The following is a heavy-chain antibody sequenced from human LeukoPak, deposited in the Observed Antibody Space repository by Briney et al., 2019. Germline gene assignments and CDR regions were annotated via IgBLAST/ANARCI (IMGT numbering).Heavy chain of an antibody. Sequence: SETLSLTCTVSGGSISSYYWSWIRQPPGKGLEWIGYIYYSGSTNYNPSLKSRVTISVDRSKNQFSLKLSSVTAADTAVYYCARVRDDAFDIWGQGTMVTVSS. V-gene: IGHV4-59*12. CDR3: ARVRDDAFDI. D-gene: IGHD5-24*01. CDR2: IYYSGST. J-gene: IGHJ3*02. CDR1: GGSISSYY.